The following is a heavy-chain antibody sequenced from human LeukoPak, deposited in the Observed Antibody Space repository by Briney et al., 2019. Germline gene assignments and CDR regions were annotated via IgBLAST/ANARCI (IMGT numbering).Heavy chain of an antibody. V-gene: IGHV4-59*01. CDR2: IYYGGST. CDR3: ARDGPLRGDFDY. D-gene: IGHD5-12*01. CDR1: GGSISSYY. J-gene: IGHJ4*02. Sequence: SETLSLTCTVSGGSISSYYWSWIRQPPGKGLEWIGYIYYGGSTNYNPSLKSRVTISVDTSKNQFSLKLSSVTAADTAVYYCARDGPLRGDFDYWGQGTLVTVSS.